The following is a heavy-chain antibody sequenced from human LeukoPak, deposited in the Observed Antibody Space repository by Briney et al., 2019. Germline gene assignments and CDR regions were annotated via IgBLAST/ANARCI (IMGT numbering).Heavy chain of an antibody. CDR2: INPSGGST. Sequence: ASVKVSCKASGYTFTSYYMHWVRQAPGRGLEWMGIINPSGGSTSYAQKFQGRVTMTRDTSTSTVYMELSSLRSEDTAVYYCARVYPCGGDCYTFDYWGQGTLVTVSS. CDR1: GYTFTSYY. D-gene: IGHD2-21*01. V-gene: IGHV1-46*03. CDR3: ARVYPCGGDCYTFDY. J-gene: IGHJ4*02.